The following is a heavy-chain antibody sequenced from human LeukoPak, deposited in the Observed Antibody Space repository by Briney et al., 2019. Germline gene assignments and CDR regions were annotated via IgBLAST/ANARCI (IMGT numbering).Heavy chain of an antibody. Sequence: SETLSLTCTVSGGSISGYYCSWVRQPPGKEMEWIGYVYSSGNTNYNPSLKSRVTLSVDTSKNQFSLKLVSVTAADTAVYYCARHEKLGQFDYWGQGTLVTVSS. CDR2: VYSSGNT. D-gene: IGHD3-10*01. J-gene: IGHJ4*02. V-gene: IGHV4-59*08. CDR3: ARHEKLGQFDY. CDR1: GGSISGYY.